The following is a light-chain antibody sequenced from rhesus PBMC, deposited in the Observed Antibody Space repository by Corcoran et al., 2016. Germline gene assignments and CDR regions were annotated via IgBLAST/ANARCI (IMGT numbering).Light chain of an antibody. J-gene: IGKJ1*01. CDR2: GES. Sequence: EIVLTQSPVTLSLSPGERATLSCRASQSVRRSLIWYQQKPGQPPRLLIYGESGRGTGLPDRFSGSCSVTDFTITISSREPEEFAVYFCQQYSQWWTFGQGTKLEVK. V-gene: IGKV3-42*03. CDR1: QSVRRS. CDR3: QQYSQWWT.